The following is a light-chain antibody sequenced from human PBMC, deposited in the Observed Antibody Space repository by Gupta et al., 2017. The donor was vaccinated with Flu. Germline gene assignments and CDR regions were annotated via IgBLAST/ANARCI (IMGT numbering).Light chain of an antibody. CDR1: QSVLYNSNKKNY. CDR3: QQYYMAPQS. CDR2: WAS. V-gene: IGKV4-1*01. J-gene: IGKJ2*03. Sequence: EIVMTQSPDSLSVSLGERATINCKSSQSVLYNSNKKNYLAWYQQKPGQPPKLLIYWASTRESGVPARFSGSGSGTDCTLTRSSLQAEDVAVYDCQQYYMAPQSCGQGKKLEIK.